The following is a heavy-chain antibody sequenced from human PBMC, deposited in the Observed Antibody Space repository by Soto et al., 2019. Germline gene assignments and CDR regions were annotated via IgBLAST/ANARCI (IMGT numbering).Heavy chain of an antibody. CDR1: GITFGSRA. V-gene: IGHV3-23*01. CDR2: ITDSGGDA. J-gene: IGHJ4*02. D-gene: IGHD6-25*01. CDR3: ATSSGALAASFPYYFDY. Sequence: EVQLLESGGDLIQPGGSLRLSCVASGITFGSRAMSWVRQAPGEGLEWVSTITDSGGDAKYADSVRGRFAISRDNSKNSLYLQMNSLRAEDTAVYYCATSSGALAASFPYYFDYWGQGTLVTVSS.